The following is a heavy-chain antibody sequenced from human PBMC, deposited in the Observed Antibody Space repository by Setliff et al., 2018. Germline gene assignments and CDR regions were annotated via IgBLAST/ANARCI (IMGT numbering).Heavy chain of an antibody. Sequence: GGSLRLSCAASGFTFSSDAMTWVRQGPGKGLEWVSIISNDGSSIYYADSVKGRFTISRDNSKNTLYLQMNSLRAEDTAVYYCAKDRPQGVNGRSLDYWGRGALVTVSS. D-gene: IGHD3-10*01. CDR2: ISNDGSSI. V-gene: IGHV3-23*03. J-gene: IGHJ4*02. CDR1: GFTFSSDA. CDR3: AKDRPQGVNGRSLDY.